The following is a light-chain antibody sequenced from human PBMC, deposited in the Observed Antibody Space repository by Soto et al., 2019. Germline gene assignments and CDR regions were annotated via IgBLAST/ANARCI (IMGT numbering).Light chain of an antibody. V-gene: IGKV3-20*01. CDR2: GEA. CDR3: QQYVSSPMYT. CDR1: QSVSATY. Sequence: EIVLTQSPGTLSLSPGERATLSCRASQSVSATYLAWYQQKPGQAPRLLIYGEANRATGIPDRFTGSGSGTDFTLTISRLEPEDFAVYFCQQYVSSPMYTFGQGTKLEIK. J-gene: IGKJ2*01.